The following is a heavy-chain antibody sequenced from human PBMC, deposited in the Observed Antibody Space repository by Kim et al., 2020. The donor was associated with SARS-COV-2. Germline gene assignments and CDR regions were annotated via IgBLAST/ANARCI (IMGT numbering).Heavy chain of an antibody. D-gene: IGHD1-1*01. J-gene: IGHJ4*02. CDR2: IKEDGSEK. CDR1: GFTFSTYW. V-gene: IGHV3-7*01. CDR3: ARDSWTDY. Sequence: GGSLRLSCAVSGFTFSTYWMSWVRQLPGKGLEWVANIKEDGSEKYYVDSVKGRFTVSRDNAKNSLYLQMTNLRAEDTAFYYCARDSWTDYWGQGTLVTVSS.